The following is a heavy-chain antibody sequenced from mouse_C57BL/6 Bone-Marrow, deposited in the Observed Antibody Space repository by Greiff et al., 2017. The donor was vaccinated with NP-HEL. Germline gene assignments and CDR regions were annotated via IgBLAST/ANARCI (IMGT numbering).Heavy chain of an antibody. D-gene: IGHD1-1*01. CDR2: ISYDGSN. V-gene: IGHV3-6*01. Sequence: EVKLQESGPGLVKPSQSLSLTCSVTGYSITSGYYWNWIRQFPGNKLEWMGYISYDGSNNYNPSLKNRISITRDTSKNQFFLKLNSVTTEDTATYYCARRATTVVATTSDYWGQGTTLTVSS. CDR3: ARRATTVVATTSDY. J-gene: IGHJ2*01. CDR1: GYSITSGYY.